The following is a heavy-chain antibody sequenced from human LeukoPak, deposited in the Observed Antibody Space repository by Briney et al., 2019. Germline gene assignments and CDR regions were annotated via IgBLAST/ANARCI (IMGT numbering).Heavy chain of an antibody. Sequence: PSETLSLTCAVYGGSFSGYYWSWIRQPPGKGLEWIGEINHSGSTNYNPSIKSRVTISVDTSKNQFSLKLSSVTAADTSVYYCARIQRWLQLQRLDYWGQGTLVTVSS. CDR3: ARIQRWLQLQRLDY. J-gene: IGHJ4*02. D-gene: IGHD5-24*01. CDR2: INHSGST. V-gene: IGHV4-34*01. CDR1: GGSFSGYY.